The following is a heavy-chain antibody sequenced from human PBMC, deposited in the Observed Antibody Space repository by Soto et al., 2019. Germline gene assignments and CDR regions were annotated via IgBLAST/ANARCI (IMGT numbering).Heavy chain of an antibody. CDR2: IYHSGST. CDR3: ARDPGR. CDR1: GGSISSGGSS. J-gene: IGHJ4*02. V-gene: IGHV4-30-2*01. Sequence: QLQLQESGSGLVKPSQTLSLTFAVSGGSISSGGSSWSWIRQPPGKGLEWIGYIYHSGSTYYNPSLKSRVTISVDRSKNQFSLKLSSVTAADTAVYYCARDPGRWGQGTLVTVSS.